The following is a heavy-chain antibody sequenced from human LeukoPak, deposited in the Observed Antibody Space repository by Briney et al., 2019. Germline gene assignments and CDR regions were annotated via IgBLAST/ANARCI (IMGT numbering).Heavy chain of an antibody. D-gene: IGHD6-13*01. Sequence: SQTLSLTCAISGDSVSSNSAAWNWIRQSPSRGLEWLGRTYYRSKWNKNYAASVKSRITINPDTSKNHLSLQLNSVTPEDTAVYYCARGPKYSSGWYRRNWFDPWGQGTLVTVSS. CDR2: TYYRSKWNK. CDR3: ARGPKYSSGWYRRNWFDP. V-gene: IGHV6-1*01. CDR1: GDSVSSNSAA. J-gene: IGHJ5*02.